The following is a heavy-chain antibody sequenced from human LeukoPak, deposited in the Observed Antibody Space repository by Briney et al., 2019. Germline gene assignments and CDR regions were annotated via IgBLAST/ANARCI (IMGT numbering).Heavy chain of an antibody. CDR2: VGISSGNT. D-gene: IGHD5-12*01. J-gene: IGHJ4*02. Sequence: PGGSLRLSCAASGFTFGDYSMNWVRQAPGKGLEWISYVGISSGNTKYADSVKGRFTISGDSAKNSVFLQMNSLRVEDTAVYYCARDHRYAFDNWGQGTLVTVSS. CDR3: ARDHRYAFDN. V-gene: IGHV3-48*04. CDR1: GFTFGDYS.